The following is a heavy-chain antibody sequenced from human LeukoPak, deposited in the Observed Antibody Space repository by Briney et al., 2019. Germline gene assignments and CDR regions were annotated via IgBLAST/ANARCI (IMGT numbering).Heavy chain of an antibody. CDR1: GGTFSSYA. J-gene: IGHJ6*03. CDR2: IIPIFGTA. D-gene: IGHD3-9*01. V-gene: IGHV1-69*05. CDR3: ARDFRGGDIYYYYYMDV. Sequence: SVKVSCKASGGTFSSYAINWVRQAPGQGLEWMGGIIPIFGTANYAQKFQGRVTITTDESTSTAYMELSSLRSEDTAVYYCARDFRGGDIYYYYYMDVWGKGTTVTVSS.